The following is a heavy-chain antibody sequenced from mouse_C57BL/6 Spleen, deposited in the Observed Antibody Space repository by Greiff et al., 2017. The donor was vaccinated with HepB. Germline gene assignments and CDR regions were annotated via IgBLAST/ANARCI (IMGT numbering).Heavy chain of an antibody. D-gene: IGHD1-1*01. CDR1: GYTFTSYG. V-gene: IGHV1-81*01. J-gene: IGHJ4*01. CDR3: ARKDYYGSSYPYYYAMDY. Sequence: VQLQESGAELARPGASVKLSCKASGYTFTSYGISWVKQRTGQGLEWIGEIYPRSGNTYYNEKFKGKATLTADKSSSTAYMELRSLTSEDSAVYFWARKDYYGSSYPYYYAMDYWGQGTSVTVSS. CDR2: IYPRSGNT.